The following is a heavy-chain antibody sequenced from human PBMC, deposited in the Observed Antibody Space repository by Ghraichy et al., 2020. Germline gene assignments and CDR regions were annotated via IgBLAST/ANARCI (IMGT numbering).Heavy chain of an antibody. J-gene: IGHJ4*02. CDR3: ARDSGGSYSL. CDR2: IYHSGST. D-gene: IGHD1-26*01. Sequence: SETLSLTCAVSGGSISSGGYSWSWIRQPPGKGLEWIGYIYHSGSTYYNPSLKSRVTISVDRSKNQFSLKLSSVTAADTAVYYCARDSGGSYSLWGQGTLVTVSS. V-gene: IGHV4-30-2*01. CDR1: GGSISSGGYS.